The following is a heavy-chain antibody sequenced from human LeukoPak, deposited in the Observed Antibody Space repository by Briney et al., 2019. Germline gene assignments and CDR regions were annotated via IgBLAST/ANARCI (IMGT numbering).Heavy chain of an antibody. CDR3: ARGVGTAMAIDFDY. Sequence: SETLSLTCAVYGGSFSGYYWSWIRQPPGKGLERIGEINHSGSTNYNPSLKSRVTISVDTSKNQFSLKLSSVTAADTAVYYCARGVGTAMAIDFDYWGQGTLVTVSS. D-gene: IGHD5-18*01. CDR2: INHSGST. CDR1: GGSFSGYY. J-gene: IGHJ4*02. V-gene: IGHV4-34*01.